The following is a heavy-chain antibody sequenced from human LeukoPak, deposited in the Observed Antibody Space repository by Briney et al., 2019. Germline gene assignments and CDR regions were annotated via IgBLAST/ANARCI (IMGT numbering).Heavy chain of an antibody. CDR2: ISGSGGST. CDR1: GFTFSTYA. J-gene: IGHJ3*02. Sequence: GGTLRLSCAASGFTFSTYAMSWVRQAPGKGLEWVSGISGSGGSTFYADSVKGRFTISRDNSKNTLYLQMNSLRAEDTAVYYSAKADYVWGSYDIWGQGTMVTVSS. CDR3: AKADYVWGSYDI. D-gene: IGHD3-16*01. V-gene: IGHV3-23*01.